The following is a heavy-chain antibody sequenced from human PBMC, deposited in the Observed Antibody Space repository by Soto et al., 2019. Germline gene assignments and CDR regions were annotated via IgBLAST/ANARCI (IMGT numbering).Heavy chain of an antibody. V-gene: IGHV3-74*01. CDR3: ARLGFVGEGDF. Sequence: PGGSLRLSCATSGFTFSRYWIHWVRQAPGEGLVWVSRISGDGVHTDYAESVKGRFTVSRDIAKSTGYLQMNNLRAEDTAIYYCARLGFVGEGDFWGQGSLVTVSS. D-gene: IGHD3-16*01. J-gene: IGHJ4*02. CDR1: GFTFSRYW. CDR2: ISGDGVHT.